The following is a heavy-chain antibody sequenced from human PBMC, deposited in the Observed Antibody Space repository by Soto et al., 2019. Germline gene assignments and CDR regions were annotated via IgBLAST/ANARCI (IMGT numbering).Heavy chain of an antibody. D-gene: IGHD4-17*01. V-gene: IGHV3-30-3*01. CDR2: ISYDGSNK. Sequence: PGGSLRLSCAASGFTFSSYAMHWVRQAPGKGLEWVAVISYDGSNKYYADSVKGRFTISRDNSKNTLYLQMNSLRAEDTAVYYCAREERRTVSDYWGQGTLVTVSS. CDR1: GFTFSSYA. CDR3: AREERRTVSDY. J-gene: IGHJ4*02.